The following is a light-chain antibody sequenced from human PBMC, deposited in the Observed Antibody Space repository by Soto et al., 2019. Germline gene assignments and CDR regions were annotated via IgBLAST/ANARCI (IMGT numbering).Light chain of an antibody. Sequence: EIVLTQAPATLSLSPGARATLSCRASQSVSSDLAGYQQKPGQAPRLLIYDASNRATGIPARCSGSGSGTDFTLTIGSLEPEDFGVYCCQQRSTWAPSTFGQGTRLEIK. V-gene: IGKV3-11*01. CDR1: QSVSSD. CDR2: DAS. J-gene: IGKJ5*01. CDR3: QQRSTWAPST.